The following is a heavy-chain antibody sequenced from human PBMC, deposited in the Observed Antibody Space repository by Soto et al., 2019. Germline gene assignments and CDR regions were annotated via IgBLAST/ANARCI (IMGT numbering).Heavy chain of an antibody. CDR2: IYWDDDK. Sequence: QITLKESGPTLVKPTQTLTLTCTFSGFSLSTSGVGVGWIRQPPGKALEWLALIYWDDDKRYSPSLKSRLTITKDTSKNQGVLTTPNMDPVDTATYYCAHTGAPVRVTYWGQGTLVTVSS. D-gene: IGHD2-21*02. V-gene: IGHV2-5*02. J-gene: IGHJ4*02. CDR1: GFSLSTSGVG. CDR3: AHTGAPVRVTY.